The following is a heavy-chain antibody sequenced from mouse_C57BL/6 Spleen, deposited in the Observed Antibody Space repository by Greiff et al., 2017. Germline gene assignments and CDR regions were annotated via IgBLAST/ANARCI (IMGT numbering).Heavy chain of an antibody. CDR2: IYPGSGST. V-gene: IGHV1-55*01. CDR1: GYTFTSSW. D-gene: IGHD2-4*01. J-gene: IGHJ2*01. CDR3: ARWGYYDKGYFDY. Sequence: QVPLQQPGAELVKPGASVKMSCKASGYTFTSSWITWVKQRPGQGLEWIGDIYPGSGSTNYNETFKSKATLTLDTSSSTAYMQLSSLTSEDSAVYYCARWGYYDKGYFDYWGQGTTLTVSA.